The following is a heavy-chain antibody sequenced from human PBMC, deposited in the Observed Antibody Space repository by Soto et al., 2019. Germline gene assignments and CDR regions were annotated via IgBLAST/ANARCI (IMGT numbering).Heavy chain of an antibody. CDR1: GYTFTSYD. D-gene: IGHD6-13*01. CDR2: MNPNSGNT. J-gene: IGHJ6*02. Sequence: ASVKVSCKASGYTFTSYDINWVRQATGQGLEWMGWMNPNSGNTGYAQKFQGRVTMTRNTSISTAYMELSSLRSEDTAVYYCASSSSWSDERREYYYYYYGMDVWGQGTTVTVSS. CDR3: ASSSSWSDERREYYYYYYGMDV. V-gene: IGHV1-8*01.